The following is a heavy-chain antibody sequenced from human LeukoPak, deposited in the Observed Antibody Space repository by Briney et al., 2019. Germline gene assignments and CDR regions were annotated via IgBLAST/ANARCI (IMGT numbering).Heavy chain of an antibody. CDR3: AKGGFGVVIISY. D-gene: IGHD3-3*01. CDR2: ISWDGGST. Sequence: GGSPRLSCAASGFTFDDYAMHWVRQAPGKGLEWVSLISWDGGSTYYADSVKGRFTISRDNSKNSLYLQMNSLRAEDTALYYCAKGGFGVVIISYWGQGTLVTVSS. V-gene: IGHV3-43D*03. CDR1: GFTFDDYA. J-gene: IGHJ4*02.